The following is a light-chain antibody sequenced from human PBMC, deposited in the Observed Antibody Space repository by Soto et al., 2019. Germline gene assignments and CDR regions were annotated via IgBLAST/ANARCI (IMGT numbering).Light chain of an antibody. CDR2: NNN. Sequence: QSVLTQPPSVSVAPGQRVTISCTGSSSNIGSNTLNWYQHVPGTAPRVLIYNNNQRPSGVADRFSGSKSGTSASLAISGLQSEDEADYYCAAWDDSLNGWVFGGGTKLTVL. J-gene: IGLJ3*02. V-gene: IGLV1-44*01. CDR3: AAWDDSLNGWV. CDR1: SSNIGSNT.